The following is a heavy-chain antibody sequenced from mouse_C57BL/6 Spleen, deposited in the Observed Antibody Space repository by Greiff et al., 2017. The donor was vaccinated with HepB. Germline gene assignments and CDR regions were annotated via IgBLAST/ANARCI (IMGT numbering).Heavy chain of an antibody. CDR3: ARAIYDYGFDY. CDR2: IYPGDGDK. J-gene: IGHJ2*01. Sequence: QVQLQQSGPELVKPGASVKISCKASGYAFSSSWMTWVHQRPGKGLEWIGRIYPGDGDKNYNGKFKGTATLTADKSTSTAYMQLSSLTSEDSAVYFCARAIYDYGFDYWGQGTTLTVSS. CDR1: GYAFSSSW. D-gene: IGHD2-4*01. V-gene: IGHV1-82*01.